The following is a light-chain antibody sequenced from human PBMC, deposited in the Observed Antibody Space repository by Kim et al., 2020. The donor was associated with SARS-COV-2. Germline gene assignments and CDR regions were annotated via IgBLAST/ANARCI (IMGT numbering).Light chain of an antibody. Sequence: DIQMTQSPSSLSASVGDRVTITCRSSQNINGYLNWYQQKSGEAPKLLIYGASNVQTGVPSRFSGSVSGTEFTLTIFTVQPEDFATYYCQQSYGFPYTFGQGTKLEI. V-gene: IGKV1-39*01. J-gene: IGKJ2*01. CDR1: QNINGY. CDR2: GAS. CDR3: QQSYGFPYT.